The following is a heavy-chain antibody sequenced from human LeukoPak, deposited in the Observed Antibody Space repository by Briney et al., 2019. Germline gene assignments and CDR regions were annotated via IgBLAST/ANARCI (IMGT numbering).Heavy chain of an antibody. J-gene: IGHJ4*02. CDR1: GFTVSSNY. CDR2: IYSGGTT. CDR3: ARELH. V-gene: IGHV3-66*01. Sequence: GGSLRLSCAASGFTVSSNYMSWVRQAPGKGLEWVLVIYSGGTTYYADSVKGGFIISRDNSKNTLYLQMNSLGAEDTAVYYCARELHLGQGTLVTVSS.